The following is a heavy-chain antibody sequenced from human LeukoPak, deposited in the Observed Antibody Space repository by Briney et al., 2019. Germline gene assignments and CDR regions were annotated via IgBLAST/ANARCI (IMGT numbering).Heavy chain of an antibody. Sequence: ASVKVSCKASGYTFTGYYMHWVRQAPGQGLEWMGWINPNSGGTNYAQKFQGRVTITTDESTSTAYMELSSLRSEDTAVYYCARVAYGDFLNFDYWGQGTLVTVSS. CDR2: INPNSGGT. V-gene: IGHV1-2*02. CDR1: GYTFTGYY. D-gene: IGHD4-17*01. CDR3: ARVAYGDFLNFDY. J-gene: IGHJ4*02.